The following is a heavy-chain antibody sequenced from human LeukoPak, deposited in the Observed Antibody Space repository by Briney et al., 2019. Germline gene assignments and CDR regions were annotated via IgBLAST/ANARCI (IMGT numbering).Heavy chain of an antibody. D-gene: IGHD2-8*01. V-gene: IGHV1-18*01. J-gene: IGHJ4*02. Sequence: ASVKVSCKTSGHTFTTYPINWVRQAPGQGLEWMGWITTYNGDTNYAQNLQGRVTMTADTSTSTAYMELRSLRSDDTAVYYCALISYCTTVTCYYLDYWGQGTLVTVSS. CDR1: GHTFTTYP. CDR2: ITTYNGDT. CDR3: ALISYCTTVTCYYLDY.